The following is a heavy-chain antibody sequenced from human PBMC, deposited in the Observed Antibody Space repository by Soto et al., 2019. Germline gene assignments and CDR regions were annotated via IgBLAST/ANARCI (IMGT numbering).Heavy chain of an antibody. J-gene: IGHJ6*02. CDR1: GDSVSSNSAA. Sequence: PSQTLSLTCAISGDSVSSNSAALNWIRQSPSRGLEWLGRTYYRSKWYNDYAVSVKSRITINPDTSKNQFSLQLNSVTPEDTAVYYCARSKHSFRVSGYYYYGMDVWGQGTTVTVSS. V-gene: IGHV6-1*01. D-gene: IGHD3-10*01. CDR2: TYYRSKWYN. CDR3: ARSKHSFRVSGYYYYGMDV.